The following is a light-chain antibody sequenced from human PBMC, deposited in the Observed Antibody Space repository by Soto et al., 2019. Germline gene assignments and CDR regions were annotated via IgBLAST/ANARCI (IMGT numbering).Light chain of an antibody. V-gene: IGKV1-27*01. CDR2: AAS. Sequence: DIQMTQSPSSLSVSGGDRVTITCRASQGISNYLAWYQQKPEKVPKLLIYAASTLQSGVPSRFSGSGSGTDFTLTINSLQPDDFATYYCQQYNSYSTWTFGQGIKVDIK. CDR1: QGISNY. J-gene: IGKJ1*01. CDR3: QQYNSYSTWT.